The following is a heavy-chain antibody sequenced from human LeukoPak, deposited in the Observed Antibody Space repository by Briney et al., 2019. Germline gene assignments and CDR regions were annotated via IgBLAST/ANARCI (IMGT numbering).Heavy chain of an antibody. Sequence: PSETLSLTCTVSGGSISSSSYYWSWIQQPAGKGLEWIGRIYTSGSTNYNPSLKSRVTMSVDTSKNQFSLKLSSVTAADTAVYYCVREYSGSYYRAFDIWGQGTMVTVSS. V-gene: IGHV4-61*02. J-gene: IGHJ3*02. D-gene: IGHD1-26*01. CDR3: VREYSGSYYRAFDI. CDR2: IYTSGST. CDR1: GGSISSSSYY.